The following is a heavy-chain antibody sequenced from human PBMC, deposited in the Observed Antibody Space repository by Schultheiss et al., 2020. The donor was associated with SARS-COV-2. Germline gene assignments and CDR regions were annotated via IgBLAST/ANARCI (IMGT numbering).Heavy chain of an antibody. CDR2: ISGSGGST. D-gene: IGHD2-15*01. J-gene: IGHJ6*02. V-gene: IGHV3-23*01. CDR3: ARVVVVVAARSGYYGMDV. Sequence: GGSLRLSCAASGFTFSSYAMSWVRQAPGKGLEWVSAISGSGGSTYYADSVKGRFTISRDNSKNTLYLQMNSLRSEDTAVYYCARVVVVVAARSGYYGMDVWGQGTTVTVSS. CDR1: GFTFSSYA.